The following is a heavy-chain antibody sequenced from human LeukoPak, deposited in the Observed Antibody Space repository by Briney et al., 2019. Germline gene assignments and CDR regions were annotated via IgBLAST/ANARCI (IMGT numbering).Heavy chain of an antibody. J-gene: IGHJ4*02. Sequence: GGSLRLSCAASGFTFSNYAMSWVRQAPGKGLEWVSSINGRGGSTYYADSVKGRFTISRDNSKNTLYLQMNSLRAEDTAVYYCAKTPGAHWNLLDYWGQGTLVTVSS. CDR1: GFTFSNYA. CDR2: INGRGGST. CDR3: AKTPGAHWNLLDY. V-gene: IGHV3-23*01. D-gene: IGHD1-1*01.